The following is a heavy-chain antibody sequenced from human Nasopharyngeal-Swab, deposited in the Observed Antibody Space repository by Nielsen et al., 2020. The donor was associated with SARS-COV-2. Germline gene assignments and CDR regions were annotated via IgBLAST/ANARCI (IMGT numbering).Heavy chain of an antibody. CDR1: GFTFSSYA. J-gene: IGHJ3*02. V-gene: IGHV3-23*01. CDR3: AKPLAYCGGDCYWGDAFDI. Sequence: GESLKISCAASGFTFSSYAMSRVRQAPGKGLEWVSAISGSGGSTYYADSVKGRFTISRDNSKNTLYLQMNSLRAEDTAVYYCAKPLAYCGGDCYWGDAFDIWGQGTMVTVSS. D-gene: IGHD2-21*01. CDR2: ISGSGGST.